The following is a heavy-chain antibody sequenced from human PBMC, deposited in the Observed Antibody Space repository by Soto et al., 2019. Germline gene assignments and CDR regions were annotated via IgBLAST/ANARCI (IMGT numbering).Heavy chain of an antibody. CDR1: GITFSNAW. CDR2: IKSEIDGGTT. CDR3: TTGCYSSSLYFDS. D-gene: IGHD6-6*01. J-gene: IGHJ4*02. V-gene: IGHV3-15*01. Sequence: EVQLVESGGGLVKPGGSLRVSCAASGITFSNAWMTWVRQAPGKGLEWVGRIKSEIDGGTTDYGVPVKGRFTISRDDSKNTLYLQMNSLKTAETAVYYCTTGCYSSSLYFDSWGQGTLVTVSS.